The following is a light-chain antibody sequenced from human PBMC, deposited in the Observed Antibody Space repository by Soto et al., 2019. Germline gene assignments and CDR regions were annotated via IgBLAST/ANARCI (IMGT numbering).Light chain of an antibody. CDR3: QQYGSSTWT. J-gene: IGKJ1*01. CDR2: GAS. V-gene: IGKV3-20*01. CDR1: QSVSSSY. Sequence: SLSPGKRATLSCRASQSVSSSYLAWYQQKPGQAPRLLIYGASSRATGIPDRFSGSGSGTDFTLTISRLEPEDFAVHYCQQYGSSTWTFGHGTKVDIK.